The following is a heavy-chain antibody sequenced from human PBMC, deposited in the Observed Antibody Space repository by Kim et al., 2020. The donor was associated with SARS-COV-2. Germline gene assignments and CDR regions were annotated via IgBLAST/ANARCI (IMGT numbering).Heavy chain of an antibody. D-gene: IGHD3-22*01. Sequence: GGSLRLSCAASGFTFSSYWMHWVRQAPGKGLVWVSRIYSDGRGTSYADSVKGRFTISTDNAKNTLYLQMNSLRAEDTALYYCARRAVDSSGTYYFDYWG. J-gene: IGHJ4*01. CDR3: ARRAVDSSGTYYFDY. CDR1: GFTFSSYW. V-gene: IGHV3-74*01. CDR2: IYSDGRGT.